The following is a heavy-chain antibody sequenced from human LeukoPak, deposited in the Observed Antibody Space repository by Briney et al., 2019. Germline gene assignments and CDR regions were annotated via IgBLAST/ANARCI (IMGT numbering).Heavy chain of an antibody. CDR2: IYYSGST. V-gene: IGHV4-31*03. Sequence: SETLSLTCTVSGGSISSGGYYWSWIRQHPGKGLEWIGYIYYSGSTYYNPSLKSRVTISVDTSKNQFSLKLSSVTAADTAVYYCARAGLDYYDSSGYLSFDYWGQGALVTVSS. J-gene: IGHJ4*02. CDR1: GGSISSGGYY. D-gene: IGHD3-22*01. CDR3: ARAGLDYYDSSGYLSFDY.